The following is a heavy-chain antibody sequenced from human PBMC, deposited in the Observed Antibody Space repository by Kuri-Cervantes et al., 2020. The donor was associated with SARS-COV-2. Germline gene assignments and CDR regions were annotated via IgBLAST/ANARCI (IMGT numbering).Heavy chain of an antibody. J-gene: IGHJ4*02. CDR1: GGSISSHYWS. CDR2: IYWDDDK. CDR3: ARIRAATVIADY. Sequence: TLSLTCTVSGGSISSHYWSWIRQPPGKALEWLAFIYWDDDKRYSPSLKSRLTIIKDTSTNQVVLIMTNVDPVDTATYYCARIRAATVIADYWGQGTLVTVSS. D-gene: IGHD4-11*01. V-gene: IGHV2-5*02.